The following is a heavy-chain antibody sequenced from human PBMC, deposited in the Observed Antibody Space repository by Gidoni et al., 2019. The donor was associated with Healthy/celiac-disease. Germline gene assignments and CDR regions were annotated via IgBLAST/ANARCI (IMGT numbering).Heavy chain of an antibody. D-gene: IGHD1-26*01. CDR1: GFTFSSYA. J-gene: IGHJ4*02. V-gene: IGHV3-23*01. CDR3: AKGDQWEPRGFDY. CDR2: ISGGGGST. Sequence: EVQLLESGGGLVQPGGSLRLSCAASGFTFSSYAMSWVRQAPGKGLEWVSAISGGGGSTYYADSVKGRFTISRDNSKNTLYLQMNSLRAEDTAVYYCAKGDQWEPRGFDYWGQGTLVTVSS.